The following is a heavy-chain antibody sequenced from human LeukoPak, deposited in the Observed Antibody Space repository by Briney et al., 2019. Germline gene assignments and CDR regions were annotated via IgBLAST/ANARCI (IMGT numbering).Heavy chain of an antibody. V-gene: IGHV3-23*01. Sequence: QTGGSLRLSCAASGFNFRQAWMSWVRQAPGKGLEWVSAISGSGGSTYYADSVKGRFTISRDNSKNTLYLQMNSLRAEDTAVYYCAKDLGYTDTYFDYWGQGTLVTVSS. CDR2: ISGSGGST. J-gene: IGHJ4*02. D-gene: IGHD1-1*01. CDR1: GFNFRQAW. CDR3: AKDLGYTDTYFDY.